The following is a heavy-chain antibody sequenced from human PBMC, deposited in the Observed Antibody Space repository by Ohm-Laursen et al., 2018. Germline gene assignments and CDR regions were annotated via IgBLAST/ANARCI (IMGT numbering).Heavy chain of an antibody. Sequence: ASVKVSCKASGYTFTGYYMHWVRQAPGQGLEWMGWINPNSGGTNYAQKFQGRVTMTRDTSISTAYMGLSRLRSDDTAVYYCARELWNYGPTDYWGQGTLATVSS. J-gene: IGHJ4*02. V-gene: IGHV1-2*02. CDR2: INPNSGGT. CDR3: ARELWNYGPTDY. D-gene: IGHD1-7*01. CDR1: GYTFTGYY.